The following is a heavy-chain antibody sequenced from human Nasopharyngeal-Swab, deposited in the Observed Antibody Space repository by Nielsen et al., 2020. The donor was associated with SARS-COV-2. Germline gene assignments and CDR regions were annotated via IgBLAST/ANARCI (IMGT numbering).Heavy chain of an antibody. Sequence: GGSLRLSCAASGFTFSSYGMHWVRQAPGKGLEWVAVTWYDGSNKYYADSVKGRFTISRDNSKNTLYLQMNSLRAEDTAVYYCARGLRYSNYALGYWGQGTLVTVSS. CDR1: GFTFSSYG. D-gene: IGHD4-11*01. CDR3: ARGLRYSNYALGY. CDR2: TWYDGSNK. J-gene: IGHJ4*02. V-gene: IGHV3-33*01.